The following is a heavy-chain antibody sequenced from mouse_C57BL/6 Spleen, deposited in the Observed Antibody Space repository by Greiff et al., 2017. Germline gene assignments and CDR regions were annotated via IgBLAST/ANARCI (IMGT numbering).Heavy chain of an antibody. J-gene: IGHJ1*03. CDR3: ARHVGYYGYFDV. D-gene: IGHD2-2*01. CDR2: ISGGGGNT. Sequence: EVMLVESGGGLVKPGGSLKLSCAASGFTFSSYTMSWVRQTPEKRLEWVATISGGGGNTYYPDSVKGRFTISRDNAKNTLYLQMSSLRSEDTALYYCARHVGYYGYFDVWGTGTTVTVSS. V-gene: IGHV5-9*01. CDR1: GFTFSSYT.